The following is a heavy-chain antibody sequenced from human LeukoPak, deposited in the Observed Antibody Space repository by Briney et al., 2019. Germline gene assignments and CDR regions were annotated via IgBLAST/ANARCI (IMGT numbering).Heavy chain of an antibody. Sequence: PSETLSLTCAVYGGSFSGYYWSWIRQPPGKGLEWIGEINHSGSTNYNPSLKSRVTISVDTSKNQFSLKLSSVTAADTAVYYCARGAINSSWAFDYRGQGTLVTVSS. V-gene: IGHV4-34*01. D-gene: IGHD6-13*01. CDR2: INHSGST. J-gene: IGHJ4*02. CDR3: ARGAINSSWAFDY. CDR1: GGSFSGYY.